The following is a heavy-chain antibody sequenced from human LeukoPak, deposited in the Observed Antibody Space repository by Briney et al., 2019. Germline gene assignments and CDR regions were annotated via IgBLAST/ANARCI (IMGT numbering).Heavy chain of an antibody. CDR2: IKSDGITI. J-gene: IGHJ4*02. V-gene: IGHV3-74*01. Sequence: GGSLRLSCAASGFTFSNYMMHWVRQAPGKGLVWVSRIKSDGITITYADSVKGRFTISRDNAKNSLYLQMNSLRAEDTAVYYCARDREQWLALDYWGQGTLVTVSS. CDR1: GFTFSNYM. D-gene: IGHD6-19*01. CDR3: ARDREQWLALDY.